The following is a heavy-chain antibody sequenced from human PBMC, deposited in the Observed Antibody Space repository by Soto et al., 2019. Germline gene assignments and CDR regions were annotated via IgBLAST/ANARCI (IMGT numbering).Heavy chain of an antibody. CDR1: GGTFSSYA. CDR3: ARVSAAQGYYYCYYGMDV. CDR2: IIPIFGTA. J-gene: IGHJ6*02. Sequence: QVQLVQSGAEVKKPGSSVKVSCKASGGTFSSYAISWVRQAPGQGLEWMGGIIPIFGTANYAQKFQGRVTITADESTSKAYMELSSLRSEDTAVYYCARVSAAQGYYYCYYGMDVWGQGTTVTVSS. D-gene: IGHD6-13*01. V-gene: IGHV1-69*12.